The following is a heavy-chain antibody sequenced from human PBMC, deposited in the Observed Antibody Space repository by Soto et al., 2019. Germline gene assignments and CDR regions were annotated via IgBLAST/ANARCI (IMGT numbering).Heavy chain of an antibody. CDR2: IYYSVST. CDR1: GGSISSSSYY. V-gene: IGHV4-39*01. CDR3: ARQGDYGDYSF. J-gene: IGHJ4*02. D-gene: IGHD4-17*01. Sequence: SSETLSLTCTVSGGSISSSSYYWGWTRQPPGKGLEWIGSIYYSVSTYYNPSLKSRVTISVDTSKNQFSLKLSSVTAADTAVYYCARQGDYGDYSFWGQGTLVTVSS.